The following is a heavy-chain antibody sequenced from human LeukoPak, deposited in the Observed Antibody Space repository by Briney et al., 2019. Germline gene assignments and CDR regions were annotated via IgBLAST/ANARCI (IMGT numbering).Heavy chain of an antibody. CDR3: ARGDDYVWGSYRYSQSGAFDI. D-gene: IGHD3-16*02. CDR1: GGTFSSYA. J-gene: IGHJ3*02. CDR2: IIPIFGTA. Sequence: GSSVKFSCKASGGTFSSYATSWVRQAPGQGLEWRGGIIPIFGTAHYAQKFQGRVTITADESTSTAYMGVSSLRSEDMAVYYCARGDDYVWGSYRYSQSGAFDIWGQGTMVTVSS. V-gene: IGHV1-69*01.